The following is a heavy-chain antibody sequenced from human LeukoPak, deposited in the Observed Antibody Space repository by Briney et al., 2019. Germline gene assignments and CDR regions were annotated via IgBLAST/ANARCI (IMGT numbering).Heavy chain of an antibody. CDR3: AKILPDTVTADY. D-gene: IGHD4-11*01. CDR2: ISYDGSYK. J-gene: IGHJ4*02. Sequence: GGSLRLSCAASGFTFSSYGMHWVRQAPGKGLEWVAVISYDGSYKYYADSVKGRFTISRDNSKNTLYLQMNSLRAEDTAVYYCAKILPDTVTADYWGQGTLVTVSS. CDR1: GFTFSSYG. V-gene: IGHV3-30*18.